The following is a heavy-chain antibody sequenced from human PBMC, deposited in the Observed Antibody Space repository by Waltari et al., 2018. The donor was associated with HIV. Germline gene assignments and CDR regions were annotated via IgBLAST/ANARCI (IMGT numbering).Heavy chain of an antibody. Sequence: QVQLVQSGAEVKKVGASVKVSCKASGYTFSDYYIHWVRQAPGQGLEWMGVINPKRGGTTDAQKFQGWVTMTRDTAVSTAYMELSRLRSDDTAVYYCARDAEVLGYSYRNYYYYYGMDAWGQGTTVTVSS. V-gene: IGHV1-2*04. CDR1: GYTFSDYY. J-gene: IGHJ6*02. CDR3: ARDAEVLGYSYRNYYYYYGMDA. CDR2: INPKRGGT. D-gene: IGHD5-18*01.